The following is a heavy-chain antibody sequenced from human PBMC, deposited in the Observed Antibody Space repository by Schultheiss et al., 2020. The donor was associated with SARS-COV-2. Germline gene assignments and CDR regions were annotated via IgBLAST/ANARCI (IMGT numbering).Heavy chain of an antibody. D-gene: IGHD1-26*01. V-gene: IGHV3-23*01. J-gene: IGHJ6*03. CDR3: AKFSRPRYSGNYEAWGFAYRYYYYMDV. CDR1: GFTFSSYA. CDR2: ISGSGGST. Sequence: GGSLRLSCAASGFTFSSYAMSWVRQAPGKGLEWVSAISGSGGSTYYADSVKGRFTISRDNSKNTLYLQMNSLRAEDTAVYYCAKFSRPRYSGNYEAWGFAYRYYYYMDVWGKGTTVTVSS.